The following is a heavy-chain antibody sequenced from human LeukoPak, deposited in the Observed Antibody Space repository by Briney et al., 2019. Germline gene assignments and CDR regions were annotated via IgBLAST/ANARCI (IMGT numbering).Heavy chain of an antibody. D-gene: IGHD2-2*02. CDR1: GFTFSSYS. CDR2: ISSSSSYI. V-gene: IGHV3-21*01. J-gene: IGHJ4*02. Sequence: GGSLRLSCAPSGFTFSSYSMNWVRQAPGKGLEWVSSISSSSSYIYYADSVKGRFTISRDNAKNSLYLQMNSLRAEDTAVYYCARVAGENIVVVPAAITLFDYWVQGTMVTVSS. CDR3: ARVAGENIVVVPAAITLFDY.